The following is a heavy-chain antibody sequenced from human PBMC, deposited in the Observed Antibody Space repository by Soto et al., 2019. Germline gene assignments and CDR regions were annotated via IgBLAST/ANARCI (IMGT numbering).Heavy chain of an antibody. D-gene: IGHD4-17*01. CDR1: GYTFTSYG. CDR3: AREGGAPYYYYGMDV. V-gene: IGHV1-18*01. CDR2: ISAYNGNT. Sequence: ASVKVSCKASGYTFTSYGISWVRQAPGQGLEWMGWISAYNGNTNYAQKLQGRVTMTTDTSTSTAYMALRSLRSDDTAVYYCAREGGAPYYYYGMDVWGQGTTVTVSS. J-gene: IGHJ6*02.